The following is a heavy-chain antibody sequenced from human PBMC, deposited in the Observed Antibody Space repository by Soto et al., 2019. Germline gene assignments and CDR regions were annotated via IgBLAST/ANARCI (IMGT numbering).Heavy chain of an antibody. CDR1: GGTFSSYA. D-gene: IGHD2-2*01. CDR2: IIPIFGRA. J-gene: IGHJ6*02. CDR3: ARTGIVVIPAAIMTYYGMKV. Sequence: SVKVSFKASGGTFSSYAISWVRQAPGQWLELMGGIIPIFGRANYAQKFQGRVTMTADESQSTAYMELSSLRSEDTDVYYCARTGIVVIPAAIMTYYGMKVSGQGPTVNVS. V-gene: IGHV1-69*13.